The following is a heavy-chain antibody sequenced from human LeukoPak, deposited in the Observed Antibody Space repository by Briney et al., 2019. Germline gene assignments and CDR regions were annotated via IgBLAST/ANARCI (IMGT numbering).Heavy chain of an antibody. CDR3: AKEIYGDSTGARFQH. CDR1: GFTFSSYE. V-gene: IGHV3-48*03. D-gene: IGHD4-17*01. CDR2: ISSSGSTI. Sequence: QAGGSLRLSCAASGFTFSSYEMNWVRQAPGKGLEWVSYISSSGSTIYYADSVKGRFTVSRDNSKNTVYLQMNSLRAEDTAVYYCAKEIYGDSTGARFQHWGQGTLLTVSS. J-gene: IGHJ1*01.